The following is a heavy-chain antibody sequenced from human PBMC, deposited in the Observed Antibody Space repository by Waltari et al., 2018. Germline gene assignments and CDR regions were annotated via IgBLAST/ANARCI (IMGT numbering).Heavy chain of an antibody. CDR1: GGSISGHS. D-gene: IGHD3-3*01. CDR3: ARVADFYDFWSGYAFDI. J-gene: IGHJ3*02. V-gene: IGHV4-59*11. Sequence: QVQLQESGPGLVKPSETLSLTCTVSGGSISGHSWSWIRQPPGKGLEWIGYIYYSGSTNYNPSLKSRVTISVDTSKNQFSLKLSSVTAADTAVYYCARVADFYDFWSGYAFDIWGQGTMVTVSS. CDR2: IYYSGST.